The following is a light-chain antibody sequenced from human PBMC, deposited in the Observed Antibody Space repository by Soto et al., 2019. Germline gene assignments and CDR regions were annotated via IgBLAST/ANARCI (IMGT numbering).Light chain of an antibody. Sequence: EIVLTQSPATLSLSPGERATLSCRASQSVSSYLAWYQQKPGQAPRLLSYDASNRATGIPARFSGSGSGTDFSLPISCLGPEVLAVYSWQQRSSWQSPTLGGGTKV. CDR1: QSVSSY. V-gene: IGKV3-11*01. CDR3: QQRSSWQSPT. CDR2: DAS. J-gene: IGKJ4*01.